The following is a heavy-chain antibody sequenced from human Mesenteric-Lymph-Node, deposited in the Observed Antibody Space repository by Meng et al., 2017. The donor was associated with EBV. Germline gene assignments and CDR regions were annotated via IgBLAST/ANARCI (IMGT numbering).Heavy chain of an antibody. Sequence: QVQLGQSGAEVKKPGASVKVSCKATGYTFTSNFMHWVRQAPGQGLEWMGIINPSGGSTTYAQKFQGRVAMTRDTSTSTDYMELSSLRSEDTAVYYCAREEDSSGYYFDYWGQGTLVTVSS. V-gene: IGHV1-46*01. CDR3: AREEDSSGYYFDY. D-gene: IGHD3-22*01. J-gene: IGHJ4*02. CDR1: GYTFTSNF. CDR2: INPSGGST.